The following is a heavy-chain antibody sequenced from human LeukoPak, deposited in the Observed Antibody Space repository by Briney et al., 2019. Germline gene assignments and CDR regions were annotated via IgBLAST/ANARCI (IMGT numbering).Heavy chain of an antibody. CDR1: GGSISSGSYY. J-gene: IGHJ6*03. V-gene: IGHV4-61*02. D-gene: IGHD6-13*01. CDR3: AGESSFYRQQLGYYYYYMDV. Sequence: SQTLSLTCTVSGGSISSGSYYWSWIRQPAGKGLEWIGRIYTSGSTNYNPSLKSRVTISVDTSKNQFSLKLSSVTAADTAVYYCAGESSFYRQQLGYYYYYMDVWGKGTTVTISS. CDR2: IYTSGST.